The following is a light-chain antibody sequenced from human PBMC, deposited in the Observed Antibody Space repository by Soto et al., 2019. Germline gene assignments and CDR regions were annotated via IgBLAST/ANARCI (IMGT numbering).Light chain of an antibody. Sequence: EIVLTQSPGTLSLSPGERATLSCRASQSVTNNYLAWYQQKPGQAPRLLMYGASNRATDIPDRFSGSGSGTDFTLTISRLEPEDFAVYYCQQYGSSPWAFGQGTKVEIK. J-gene: IGKJ1*01. CDR1: QSVTNNY. CDR3: QQYGSSPWA. CDR2: GAS. V-gene: IGKV3-20*01.